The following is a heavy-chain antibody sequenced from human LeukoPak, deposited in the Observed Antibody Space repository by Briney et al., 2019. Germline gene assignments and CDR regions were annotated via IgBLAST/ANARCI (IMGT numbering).Heavy chain of an antibody. CDR1: GGPFNGYY. CDR2: INHSGTT. CDR3: ARGGSYPTRNDY. V-gene: IGHV4-34*01. Sequence: SETLSLTCTIYGGPFNGYYRSWIRQPPGKGLEWIGEINHSGTTNYNPSLKSRVTISVDTSKNQFSLKLSSMTAADTAVYYCARGGSYPTRNDYWGQGTLVTVSS. J-gene: IGHJ4*02. D-gene: IGHD1-26*01.